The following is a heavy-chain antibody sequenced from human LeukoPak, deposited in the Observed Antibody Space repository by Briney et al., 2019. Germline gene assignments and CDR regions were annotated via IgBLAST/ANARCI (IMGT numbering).Heavy chain of an antibody. Sequence: GGSLRLSCAASGFSFSSFSMNWVRQAPGKGLEWVSYISGGSSFTYYVDSVKGRFTISRDNAKNTLYLQMNSLRVEDTSVYYCARDYYMGIVDQWGQGTRVTVSS. CDR1: GFSFSSFS. J-gene: IGHJ5*02. CDR2: ISGGSSFT. D-gene: IGHD3-22*01. V-gene: IGHV3-21*01. CDR3: ARDYYMGIVDQ.